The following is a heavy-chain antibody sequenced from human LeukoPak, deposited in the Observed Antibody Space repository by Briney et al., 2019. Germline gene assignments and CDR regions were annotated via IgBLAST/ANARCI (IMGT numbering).Heavy chain of an antibody. CDR2: ISGSGGST. Sequence: GGSLRLSCAASGFTFSNAYMNWVRQAPGKGLEWVSAISGSGGSTYYADSVKGRFTISRDNSKNTLYLQMNSLRAEDTAVYYCAKDRWELRIFDYWGQGTLVTVSS. CDR3: AKDRWELRIFDY. V-gene: IGHV3-23*01. CDR1: GFTFSNAY. D-gene: IGHD1-26*01. J-gene: IGHJ4*02.